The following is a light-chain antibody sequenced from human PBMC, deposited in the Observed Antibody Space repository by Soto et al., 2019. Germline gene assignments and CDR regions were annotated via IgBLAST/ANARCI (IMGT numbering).Light chain of an antibody. J-gene: IGLJ1*01. CDR1: SSDVGGYNY. CDR3: SSYTSGRSHYV. Sequence: QSVLTQPASVSGSPGQSITISCTGTSSDVGGYNYVSWYQHHPGKAPKLIIYGVTNRPSGVSNRFSGSKSGNTASLTISGLQAEDEADYHCSSYTSGRSHYVFGTGTKVTVL. CDR2: GVT. V-gene: IGLV2-14*01.